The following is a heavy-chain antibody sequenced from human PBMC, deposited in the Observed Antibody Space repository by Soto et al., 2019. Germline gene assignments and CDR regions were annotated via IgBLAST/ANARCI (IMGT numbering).Heavy chain of an antibody. Sequence: SQTLSLTCAISGDSVSTNSAAWNWIRQSPSRGLEWLGRTYHRSKWYFDYAVSVRSRISIDPDTPKNQVSLQLNSVSPEDTAVYYCVREAASLFDYWGQGTLVTVSS. CDR2: TYHRSKWYF. CDR1: GDSVSTNSAA. CDR3: VREAASLFDY. D-gene: IGHD6-25*01. V-gene: IGHV6-1*01. J-gene: IGHJ4*02.